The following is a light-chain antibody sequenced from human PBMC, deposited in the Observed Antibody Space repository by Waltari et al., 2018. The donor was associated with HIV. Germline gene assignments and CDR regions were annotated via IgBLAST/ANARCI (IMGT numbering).Light chain of an antibody. CDR1: SSDDASYNY. J-gene: IGLJ2*01. V-gene: IGLV2-8*01. CDR2: EVS. CDR3: SSYAGSNNFGV. Sequence: QSALTQPPYASGSPGQSVTISCTGTSSDDASYNYVSSYHQHPGNAPKLMNYEVSKRPSGVPERFSGSKSGNTASLTVSGLQAEDEADYYCSSYAGSNNFGVFGGGTKLTVL.